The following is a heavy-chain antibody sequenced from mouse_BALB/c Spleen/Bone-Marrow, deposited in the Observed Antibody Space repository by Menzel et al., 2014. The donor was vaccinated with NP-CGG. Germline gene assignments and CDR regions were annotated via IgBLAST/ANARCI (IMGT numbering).Heavy chain of an antibody. CDR2: IDPADDTT. CDR1: GFNIKDTY. CDR3: SRGTRYYFDY. V-gene: IGHV14-3*02. J-gene: IGHJ2*01. D-gene: IGHD1-1*01. Sequence: VQLQQSGAELVKPGASVKLSCTTSGFNIKDTYIHWVKRRPEQGLDWIGRIDPADDTTIYDPKFQDKATITTDTSSSMAYLQLSSLTSEDAAVYFCSRGTRYYFDYWGQGTPLTVSS.